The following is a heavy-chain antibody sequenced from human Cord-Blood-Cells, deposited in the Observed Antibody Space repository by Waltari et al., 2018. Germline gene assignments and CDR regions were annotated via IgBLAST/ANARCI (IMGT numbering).Heavy chain of an antibody. CDR3: ARGDPDAFDI. Sequence: EVQLVESGGGLVQPGGSLRLSCAASGLTFRSYWMHWVRQAPGEGRVWVSRINSDGSSTSYADCVKGRCTIPRDNANNTLYLQMNSLRAEDTAVYYCARGDPDAFDIWGQGTMVTVSS. D-gene: IGHD2-21*01. J-gene: IGHJ3*02. CDR2: INSDGSST. CDR1: GLTFRSYW. V-gene: IGHV3-74*01.